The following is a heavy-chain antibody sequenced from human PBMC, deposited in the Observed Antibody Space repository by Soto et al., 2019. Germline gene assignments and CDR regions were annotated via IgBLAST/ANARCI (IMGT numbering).Heavy chain of an antibody. J-gene: IGHJ3*02. CDR3: AREEVAVAPVAFDI. D-gene: IGHD6-19*01. V-gene: IGHV4-31*03. CDR2: IYYSGST. CDR1: GGSISSGGYY. Sequence: SETLSLTCTVSGGSISSGGYYWSWIRQHPGKGLEWIGYIYYSGSTYYKPSLKSRVTISVDTSKNQFSLKLSSVTAADTAVYYCAREEVAVAPVAFDIWGQGTMVTVSS.